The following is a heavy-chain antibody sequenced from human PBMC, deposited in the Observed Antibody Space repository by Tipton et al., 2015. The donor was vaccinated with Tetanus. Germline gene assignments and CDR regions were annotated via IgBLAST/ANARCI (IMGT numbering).Heavy chain of an antibody. CDR2: INPDGRRT. D-gene: IGHD1-1*01. V-gene: IGHV3-74*01. J-gene: IGHJ6*02. CDR3: ARRSVTNYGLDV. CDR1: GFTSESHY. Sequence: GSLRLSCAASGFTSESHYMHWVRQTPGKGLVWISRINPDGRRTNYADSVKGRFTISRDHAKNTVYLQMNSLRAEDTAVYFCARRSVTNYGLDVWGHGTPVTVSS.